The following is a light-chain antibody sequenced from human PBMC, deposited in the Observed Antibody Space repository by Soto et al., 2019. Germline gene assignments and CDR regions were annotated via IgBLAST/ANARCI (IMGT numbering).Light chain of an antibody. CDR3: SSYAGSNNVVV. CDR2: EVS. CDR1: SGDVGGYNF. J-gene: IGLJ2*01. Sequence: QSALTQPPSASGSPGQSVTISCTGTSGDVGGYNFVSWYQQHPGKAPKLMIFEVSQRPSGVPDRFSGSKSGNTASLTVSGLQAEDEADYYCSSYAGSNNVVVFGGGTKLTVL. V-gene: IGLV2-8*01.